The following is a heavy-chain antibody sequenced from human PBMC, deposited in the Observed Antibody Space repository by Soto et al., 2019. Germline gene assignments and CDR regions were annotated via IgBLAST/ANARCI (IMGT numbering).Heavy chain of an antibody. V-gene: IGHV1-2*02. CDR2: INPNSGGT. D-gene: IGHD3-3*01. CDR3: ARYLEDFWSGYYDY. Sequence: ASVKVSCKASGYTFTGYYMHWVLQAPGQGLEWMGWINPNSGGTNYAQKFQGRVTMTRDTSISTAYMELSRLRSDDTAVYYCARYLEDFWSGYYDYWGQGTLVTVSS. J-gene: IGHJ4*02. CDR1: GYTFTGYY.